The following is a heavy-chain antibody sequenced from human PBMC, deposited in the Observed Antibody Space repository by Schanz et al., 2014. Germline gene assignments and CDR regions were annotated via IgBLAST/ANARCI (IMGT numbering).Heavy chain of an antibody. Sequence: QVQLVESGGTLVKPGGSLRLSCVVSGFTFSDYYMTWIRQAPGKGLEWVSDISDSGDSTHYADSVKGRFTISRDNAKNSLFLQMNSLSAEDTAVYYCAKVAPAATYLDSWGLGTLVTVSS. V-gene: IGHV3-11*01. CDR2: ISDSGDST. CDR1: GFTFSDYY. J-gene: IGHJ4*02. D-gene: IGHD2-2*01. CDR3: AKVAPAATYLDS.